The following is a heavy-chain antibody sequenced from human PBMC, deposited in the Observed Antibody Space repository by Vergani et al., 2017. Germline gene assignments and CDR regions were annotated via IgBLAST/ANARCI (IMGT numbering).Heavy chain of an antibody. Sequence: QVQLQQSGPGLVKPSQTLSLTCAISGDSVSSNSAAWNWIRQSPSRGLEWLGRTYYRSKWYNDYAVSVKSRITINPDTSKKQFSLQLNSVTPEDTAVYYCALEKKNTRSGWSPPFDYWGQGTLVTVSS. J-gene: IGHJ4*02. CDR3: ALEKKNTRSGWSPPFDY. D-gene: IGHD6-19*01. CDR1: GDSVSSNSAA. V-gene: IGHV6-1*01. CDR2: TYYRSKWYN.